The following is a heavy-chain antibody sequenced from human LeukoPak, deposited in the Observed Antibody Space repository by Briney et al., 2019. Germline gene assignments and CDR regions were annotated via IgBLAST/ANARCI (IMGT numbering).Heavy chain of an antibody. J-gene: IGHJ4*02. CDR3: TRSVRNGHIDY. D-gene: IGHD2-21*01. V-gene: IGHV1-8*01. CDR2: MNPNSGNT. Sequence: HGASVKVSCKASGYTFTSYDINWVRQATGQGLEWMGWMNPNSGNTGYAQKFQGRVTMTRSTSISTAYMELSSLRFEDTAVYYCTRSVRNGHIDYWGQGTLVTVSS. CDR1: GYTFTSYD.